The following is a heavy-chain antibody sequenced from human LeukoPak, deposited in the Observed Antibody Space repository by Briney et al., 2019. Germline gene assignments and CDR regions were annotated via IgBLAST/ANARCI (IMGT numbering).Heavy chain of an antibody. CDR2: IYYSGIT. J-gene: IGHJ4*02. D-gene: IGHD4-17*01. CDR1: GGSISSSSSY. Sequence: PWETLSLTCTVSGGSISSSSSYWARLPQPPGKGPEWFGSIYYSGITYVNPSLKSRVSISVDPSKNHFSLKVSSVTAADTAVYYCASGTFDDYGDYDRGDYFDHWGQGTLVTVSS. V-gene: IGHV4-39*02. CDR3: ASGTFDDYGDYDRGDYFDH.